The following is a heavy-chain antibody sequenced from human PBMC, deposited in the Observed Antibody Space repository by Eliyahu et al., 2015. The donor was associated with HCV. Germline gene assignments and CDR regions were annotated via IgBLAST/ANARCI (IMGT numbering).Heavy chain of an antibody. CDR3: ARDSVGARAFDS. CDR2: IYSSGST. J-gene: IGHJ4*02. V-gene: IGHV4-4*07. CDR1: GGSIXSYY. D-gene: IGHD1-26*01. Sequence: GLVKPSETLSLTCIVSGGSIXSYYWXWIRQPAGKGLEWXGRIYSSGSTNYHPSLKSRVTMSVDMSKNQFSLKLSSVTAADTAVYYCARDSVGARAFDSWGQGTLVTVSS.